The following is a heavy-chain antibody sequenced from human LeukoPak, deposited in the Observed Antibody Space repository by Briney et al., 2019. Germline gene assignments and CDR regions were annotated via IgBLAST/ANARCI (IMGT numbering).Heavy chain of an antibody. CDR3: AKSTESSGWYDY. V-gene: IGHV4-59*03. D-gene: IGHD6-19*01. CDR2: IDYSAYS. CDR1: GGSITNYF. J-gene: IGHJ4*02. Sequence: SETLSLTCTVSGGSITNYFWNWIRQPPGKGLEWIGFIDYSAYSKYNPSLKSRVTISRDTSKNQFSLKLTSVTAADTAVYYCAKSTESSGWYDYWGQGTLVTVSS.